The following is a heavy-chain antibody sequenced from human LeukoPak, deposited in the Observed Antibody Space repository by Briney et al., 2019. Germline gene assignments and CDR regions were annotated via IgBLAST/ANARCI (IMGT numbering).Heavy chain of an antibody. CDR1: GYTFSDSI. CDR2: IYPGDSET. CDR3: ARPPSPSSMRGDY. J-gene: IGHJ4*02. V-gene: IGHV5-51*01. Sequence: GESLKISCKGSGYTFSDSIIGWVRQMPGKGLEWMGIIYPGDSETRYSPSFQGQVTISADKSISTAYLQWRSLKASDSAMYYCARPPSPSSMRGDYWGQGTLVTVSS. D-gene: IGHD2/OR15-2a*01.